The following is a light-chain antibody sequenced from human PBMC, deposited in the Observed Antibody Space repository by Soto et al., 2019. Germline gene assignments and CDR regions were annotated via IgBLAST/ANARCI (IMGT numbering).Light chain of an antibody. Sequence: EIVMTQSPATLSVSPGERATLSCRASLSVSSNLAWYQQKPGQAPTLLIYRASTRATGIPARFSGSGSGTEFTLTISSLQSEDFAVYYCQQYNNWPQTFGLGTKVEIK. V-gene: IGKV3-15*01. CDR3: QQYNNWPQT. CDR2: RAS. CDR1: LSVSSN. J-gene: IGKJ1*01.